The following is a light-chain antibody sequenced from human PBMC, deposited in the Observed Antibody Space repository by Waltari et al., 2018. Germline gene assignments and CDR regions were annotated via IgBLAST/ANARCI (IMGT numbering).Light chain of an antibody. J-gene: IGKJ3*01. Sequence: DIQMTQSPSSLSASLGDRVTVTCQASQDITDALNWYQHKPGKAPKLLNYDATTLETGVPARFSGNGSGTEFTFTIASLQPEDVATYYCQQYDSFLGPTFGPGTLLDIK. CDR3: QQYDSFLGPT. CDR1: QDITDA. CDR2: DAT. V-gene: IGKV1-33*01.